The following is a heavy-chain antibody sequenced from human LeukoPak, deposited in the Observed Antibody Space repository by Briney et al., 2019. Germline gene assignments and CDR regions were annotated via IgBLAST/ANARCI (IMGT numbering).Heavy chain of an antibody. Sequence: GGSLRLSCAASGFTFSDYYMSWIRQAPGKGLEWVSAISGSGGSTYYADSVKGRFTISRDNSKNTLYLQMNSLRAEDTAVYYCAKALTYYFDSSNYGDAFDIWGQGTMVTVSS. CDR3: AKALTYYFDSSNYGDAFDI. V-gene: IGHV3-23*01. CDR2: ISGSGGST. J-gene: IGHJ3*02. CDR1: GFTFSDYY. D-gene: IGHD3-22*01.